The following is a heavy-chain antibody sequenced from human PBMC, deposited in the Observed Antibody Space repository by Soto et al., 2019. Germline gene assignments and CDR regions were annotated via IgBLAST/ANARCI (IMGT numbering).Heavy chain of an antibody. CDR3: TTMDYVWGSYRYRGFDY. J-gene: IGHJ4*02. CDR1: GFTFSNAW. V-gene: IGHV3-15*01. CDR2: IKSKTDGGTT. Sequence: GSLRLSCAASGFTFSNAWMSWVRQAPGKGLEWVGRIKSKTDGGTTDYAAPVKGRFTISRDDSKNTLYLQMNSLKTEDTAVYYCTTMDYVWGSYRYRGFDYWGQGTLVTVSS. D-gene: IGHD3-16*02.